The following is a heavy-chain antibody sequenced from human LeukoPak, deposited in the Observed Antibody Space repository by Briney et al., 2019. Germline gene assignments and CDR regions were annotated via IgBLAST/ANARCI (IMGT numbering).Heavy chain of an antibody. CDR2: IIPIFGTA. CDR1: GGTFSSYA. J-gene: IGHJ4*02. D-gene: IGHD3-3*01. Sequence: GSSVKVSCKASGGTFSSYAISWVRQAPGQGLVWMGGIIPIFGTANYAQKFQGRVTITTDESTSTAYMELSSLRSEDTAVYYCATLYDFWSGCSSEYYFDYWGQGTLVTVSS. CDR3: ATLYDFWSGCSSEYYFDY. V-gene: IGHV1-69*05.